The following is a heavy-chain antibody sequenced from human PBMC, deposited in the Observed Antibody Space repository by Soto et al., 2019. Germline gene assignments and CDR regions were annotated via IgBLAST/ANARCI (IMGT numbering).Heavy chain of an antibody. Sequence: GGSLRLSCAASGFTFSSYAMSWVRQAPGKGLEWVSTISGSGGSTYYADSVKGRFTISRDNSKNMLYLQMNSLRAEDTAVYHCATTTVTRVHYYYGMDVWGQGTTVTVSS. V-gene: IGHV3-23*01. CDR3: ATTTVTRVHYYYGMDV. J-gene: IGHJ6*02. D-gene: IGHD4-17*01. CDR1: GFTFSSYA. CDR2: ISGSGGST.